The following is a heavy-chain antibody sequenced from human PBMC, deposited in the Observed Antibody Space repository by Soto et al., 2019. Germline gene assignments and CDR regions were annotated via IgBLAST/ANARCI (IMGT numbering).Heavy chain of an antibody. V-gene: IGHV4-30-4*01. CDR3: VREDDGGDRDYYGLDV. Sequence: QVQLQESGPGLVRPSQTLSLTCPVSGGSISSDHYHWTWIRQTPGKALEWIGYIHYSGSVYYNPSLQSRVTMSVDTFKNLFSLKLSSVTAADTAVYFCVREDDGGDRDYYGLDVWGQGTTVTVSS. J-gene: IGHJ6*02. CDR1: GGSISSDHYH. D-gene: IGHD4-17*01. CDR2: IHYSGSV.